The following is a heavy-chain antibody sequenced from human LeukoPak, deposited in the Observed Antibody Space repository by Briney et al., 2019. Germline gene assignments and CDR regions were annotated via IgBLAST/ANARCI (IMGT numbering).Heavy chain of an antibody. CDR1: GFTFSSSV. CDR3: ARVYGDYEGHYYMDV. CDR2: IRYDETNK. Sequence: GGSLRLSCAASGFTFSSSVMHWVRQAPGKGLEWVAFIRYDETNKYYADSVKGRFTISRDNSKNTLYLQMNSLRAEDTAVYYCARVYGDYEGHYYMDVWGNGTTVTISS. J-gene: IGHJ6*03. D-gene: IGHD4-17*01. V-gene: IGHV3-30*02.